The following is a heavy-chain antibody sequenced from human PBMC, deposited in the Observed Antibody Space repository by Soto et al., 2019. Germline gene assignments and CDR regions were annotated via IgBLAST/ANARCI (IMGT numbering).Heavy chain of an antibody. Sequence: SETLSLTCAVYGGPFSGYYWSWIRQPPGKGLEWIGEINHSGSTNYNPSLKSRVTISVETSKNQFSLKLSSVTAADTAVYYCARPRGNCNYWWFDYWGQGTMITVYS. CDR3: ARPRGNCNYWWFDY. CDR2: INHSGST. CDR1: GGPFSGYY. J-gene: IGHJ4*01. D-gene: IGHD1-7*01. V-gene: IGHV4-34*01.